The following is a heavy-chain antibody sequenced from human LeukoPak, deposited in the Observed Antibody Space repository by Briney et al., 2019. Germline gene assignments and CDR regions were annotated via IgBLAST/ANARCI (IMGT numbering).Heavy chain of an antibody. CDR2: IKTDGSFS. J-gene: IGHJ2*01. CDR1: GFTFNSYW. V-gene: IGHV3-74*01. CDR3: VKGPKENWYFDL. Sequence: GGSLRLSCAASGFTFNSYWMHWVRQAPGKGLVWVSRIKTDGSFSVYADAVKGRFTISRDNAKNTLYLQMNSLRAEDSAVYYCVKGPKENWYFDLWGRGTLVTVSS.